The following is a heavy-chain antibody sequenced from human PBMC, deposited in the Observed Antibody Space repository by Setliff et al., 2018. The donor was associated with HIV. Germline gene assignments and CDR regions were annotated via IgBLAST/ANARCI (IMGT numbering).Heavy chain of an antibody. CDR3: ARDKDEDYGSTSFDY. D-gene: IGHD4-17*01. CDR2: ISRDGNSI. Sequence: GGSLTLACAASGFTFSDYYMGWLCQAPGKGMEWVSYISRDGNSIYYADSVKGRFTISRDNAKNSLYLQLNSLRPEDTAVYYCARDKDEDYGSTSFDYWGQGILVTVSS. CDR1: GFTFSDYY. J-gene: IGHJ4*02. V-gene: IGHV3-11*01.